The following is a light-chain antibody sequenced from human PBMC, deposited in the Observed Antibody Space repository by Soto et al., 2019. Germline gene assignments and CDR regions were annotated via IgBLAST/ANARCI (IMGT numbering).Light chain of an antibody. CDR2: GAS. CDR3: QQYGSSPQT. CDR1: QSVSSSY. J-gene: IGKJ1*01. Sequence: EIVLTQSPGTLSLSPGERATLSCRASQSVSSSYLAWYQRKPGQAPRLLIYGASSRATGIPDRFSGSGSGTDFTLTISGLEPEDFAVYYCQQYGSSPQTFGQGTKVDIK. V-gene: IGKV3-20*01.